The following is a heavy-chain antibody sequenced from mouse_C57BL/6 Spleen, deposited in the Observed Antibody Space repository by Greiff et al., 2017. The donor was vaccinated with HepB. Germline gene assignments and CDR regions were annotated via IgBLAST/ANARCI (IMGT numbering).Heavy chain of an antibody. J-gene: IGHJ2*01. CDR2: IDPEDGDT. CDR1: GFNIKDYY. Sequence: EVMLVESGAELVRPGDSVKLSCTASGFNIKDYYMHWVKQRPEQGLEWIGRIDPEDGDTEYAPKFQGKATMTADTSSNPAYLQISSLTSEDTAVYYCPLLLRSHFDYWGQGTTLTVSS. CDR3: PLLLRSHFDY. V-gene: IGHV14-1*01. D-gene: IGHD1-1*01.